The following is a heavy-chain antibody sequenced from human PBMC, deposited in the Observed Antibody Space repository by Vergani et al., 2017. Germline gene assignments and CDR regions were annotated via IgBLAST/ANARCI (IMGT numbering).Heavy chain of an antibody. Sequence: QVQLVESGGGVVQPGRSLRLSCAASGFTFSSYGMHWVRQAPGKGLEWVAVISYDGSNKYYADSVKGRFTISRDNSKNTLYLQMNSLRAEDTAVYYCAKDWGGLLWFGEVGMDVWGQGTTVTVSS. CDR1: GFTFSSYG. CDR2: ISYDGSNK. V-gene: IGHV3-30*18. J-gene: IGHJ6*02. CDR3: AKDWGGLLWFGEVGMDV. D-gene: IGHD3-10*01.